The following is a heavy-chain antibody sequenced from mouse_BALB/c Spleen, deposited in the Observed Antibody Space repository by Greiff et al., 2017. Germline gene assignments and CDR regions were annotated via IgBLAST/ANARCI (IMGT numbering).Heavy chain of an antibody. CDR2: IYPGDGDT. CDR1: GYTFTSYW. CDR3: ARDYDYGGDY. D-gene: IGHD2-4*01. V-gene: IGHV1-87*01. Sequence: QVQLQQSGAELARPGASVKLSCKASGYTFTSYWMQWVKQRPGQGLEWIGAIYPGDGDTRYTQKFKGKATLTADKSSSTAYMQLSSLASEDSAVYYCARDYDYGGDYWGQGTTLTVSS. J-gene: IGHJ2*01.